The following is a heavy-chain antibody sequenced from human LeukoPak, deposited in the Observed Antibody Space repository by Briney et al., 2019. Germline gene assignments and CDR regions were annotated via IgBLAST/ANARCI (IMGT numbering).Heavy chain of an antibody. Sequence: GGSLRLSCVASGFTFSSHSMNWVRQAPGKGLEWVSSISSGSDHIYYADSVKGRFTISRDNARNSLYLQMDSLRVEDTAVYYCATVGNNHYNWLDPWGQGTLVTVSS. V-gene: IGHV3-21*01. D-gene: IGHD1-14*01. CDR3: ATVGNNHYNWLDP. CDR2: ISSGSDHI. J-gene: IGHJ5*02. CDR1: GFTFSSHS.